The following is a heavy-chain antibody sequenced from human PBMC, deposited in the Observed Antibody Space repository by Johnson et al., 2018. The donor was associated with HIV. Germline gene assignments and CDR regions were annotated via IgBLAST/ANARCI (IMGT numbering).Heavy chain of an antibody. CDR3: AKGGEYSSSWSAFDI. D-gene: IGHD6-6*01. Sequence: EVQLVESGGGVVQPGRSLRLSCAASGFTFSSYVMHWVRQAPGKGLEWVSYISTSGSTLYYADSVKGRFTISRDNAKNSLSLQMNSLRAEDTAVYYCAKGGEYSSSWSAFDIWGQGTMVTVSS. CDR1: GFTFSSYV. J-gene: IGHJ3*02. CDR2: ISTSGSTL. V-gene: IGHV3-48*04.